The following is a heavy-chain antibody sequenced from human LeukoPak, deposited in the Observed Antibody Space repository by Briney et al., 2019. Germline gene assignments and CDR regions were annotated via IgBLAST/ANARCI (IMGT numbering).Heavy chain of an antibody. CDR2: VNPNSDGT. V-gene: IGHV1-2*02. Sequence: ASVKVSCKASGYTFTGYYMHWVRQAPGQGLEWMGWVNPNSDGTNYAQNFQGRVTMTRDTSISTAYMELSRLRSDDTAVYYCARASGSYWWFDSWGQGTLVTVSS. D-gene: IGHD1-26*01. J-gene: IGHJ5*01. CDR3: ARASGSYWWFDS. CDR1: GYTFTGYY.